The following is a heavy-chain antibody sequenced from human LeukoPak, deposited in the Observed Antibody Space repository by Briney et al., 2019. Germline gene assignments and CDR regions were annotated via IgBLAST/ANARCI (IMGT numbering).Heavy chain of an antibody. D-gene: IGHD1-26*01. CDR2: MYTSGST. CDR1: GRFISIGSYY. V-gene: IGHV4-61*02. Sequence: SQTLSLTCTVSGRFISIGSYYWSWIRQPAGKGLELIGRMYTSGSTNDNTSHKSRVTISVDTSKNPFSLKLSSVTAADTAVDYCARVSRGSYYNCFDYWGQGTLVTVSS. J-gene: IGHJ4*02. CDR3: ARVSRGSYYNCFDY.